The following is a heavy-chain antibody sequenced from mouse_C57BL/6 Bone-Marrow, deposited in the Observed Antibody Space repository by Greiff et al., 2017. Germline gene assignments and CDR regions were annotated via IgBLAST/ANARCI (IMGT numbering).Heavy chain of an antibody. CDR3: ANFHGYYWHAMDY. V-gene: IGHV2-5*01. CDR1: GFSLTSYG. J-gene: IGHJ4*01. CDR2: IWRGGST. Sequence: QVQLQQSGPGLVQPSQSLSITCTVSGFSLTSYGVHWVRQSPGKGLEWLGVIWRGGSTDYNAAIMSRLSITKENSKSQVFFKMNSLQADDTAIYYCANFHGYYWHAMDYWGQGTSVTVSS. D-gene: IGHD2-3*01.